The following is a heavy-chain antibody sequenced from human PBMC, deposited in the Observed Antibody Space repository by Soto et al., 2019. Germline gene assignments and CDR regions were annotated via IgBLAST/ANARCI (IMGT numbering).Heavy chain of an antibody. CDR2: IIPIFGTA. J-gene: IGHJ5*02. D-gene: IGHD1-7*01. CDR3: ARDRKREITGTTWGWFDP. V-gene: IGHV1-69*01. CDR1: GGTFSSYA. Sequence: QVQLVQSGAEVKKPGSSVKVSCKASGGTFSSYAISWVRQAPGQGLEWMGGIIPIFGTANYAQKFQGRVTITADESTSTAYMELSSLRSEDTAVYYCARDRKREITGTTWGWFDPWGQGTLVTVSS.